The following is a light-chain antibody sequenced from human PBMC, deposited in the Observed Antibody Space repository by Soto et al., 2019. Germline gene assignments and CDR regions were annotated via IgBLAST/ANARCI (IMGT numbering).Light chain of an antibody. CDR3: FSYTSSGTYV. CDR1: SSDVGNYKY. CDR2: EVS. Sequence: QSVLTQPPSASGTAGQRVTISCTGTSSDVGNYKYVSWYQQHPGKAPKLMIYEVSNRPSGVSNRFSGSKSGNTASLTISGLQAEDETDYYCFSYTSSGTYVFGTGTKLTVL. V-gene: IGLV2-14*01. J-gene: IGLJ1*01.